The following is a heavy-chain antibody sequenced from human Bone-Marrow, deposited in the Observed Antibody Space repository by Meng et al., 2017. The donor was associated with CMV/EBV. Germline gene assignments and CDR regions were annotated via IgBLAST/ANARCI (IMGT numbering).Heavy chain of an antibody. CDR2: IIPILGIA. J-gene: IGHJ5*02. CDR3: ARDVEDCSSTSCYVAWFDP. Sequence: SVKVSCKASGGTFSSYAISWVRQAPGQGLEWMGGIIPILGIANYAQKFQGRVTITADKSTSTAYMELSSLRSEDTAVYYCARDVEDCSSTSCYVAWFDPWGQGTLVIVSS. CDR1: GGTFSSYA. V-gene: IGHV1-69*10. D-gene: IGHD2-2*01.